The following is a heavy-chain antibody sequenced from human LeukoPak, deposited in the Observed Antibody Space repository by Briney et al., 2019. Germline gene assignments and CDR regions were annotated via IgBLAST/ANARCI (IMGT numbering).Heavy chain of an antibody. CDR2: ISGSGGST. CDR1: GFTFSSYA. Sequence: GGSLRLSCAASGFTFSSYAMSWVRQAPGKGLEWVSAISGSGGSTYYADSVKGRFTISRDNSKNTLYLQMNSLRAEDTAVYYCAKEGNSYDFWSGHYYYMDVWGKGTTVTVSS. J-gene: IGHJ6*03. CDR3: AKEGNSYDFWSGHYYYMDV. D-gene: IGHD3-3*01. V-gene: IGHV3-23*01.